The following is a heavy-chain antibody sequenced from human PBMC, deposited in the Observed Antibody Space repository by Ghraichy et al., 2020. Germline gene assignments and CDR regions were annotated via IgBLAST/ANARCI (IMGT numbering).Heavy chain of an antibody. CDR3: ASSPLNDAYLDV. Sequence: SETLSLTCTVSGGSISSSSYYWGWIRQPPGKGLEWIGSIYYSGSTYYNPSLKSRVTISVDTSKNQFSLKLSSVTAADTAVYYCASSPLNDAYLDVWGQGTTVTVSS. J-gene: IGHJ6*02. D-gene: IGHD1-1*01. CDR2: IYYSGST. V-gene: IGHV4-39*01. CDR1: GGSISSSSYY.